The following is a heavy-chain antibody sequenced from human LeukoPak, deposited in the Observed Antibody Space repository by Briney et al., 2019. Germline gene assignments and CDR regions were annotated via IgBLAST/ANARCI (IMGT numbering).Heavy chain of an antibody. D-gene: IGHD3-22*01. Sequence: SETLSLTCAVYGGSFSGYYWSWIRQPPGKGLEWIGEINHSGSTNYNPSLKSRVTISVDTSKNQFSLKLSSVTAADTAVYYCAKGRAYDSSGYPFDYWGQGTLVTVSS. J-gene: IGHJ4*02. CDR1: GGSFSGYY. V-gene: IGHV4-34*01. CDR2: INHSGST. CDR3: AKGRAYDSSGYPFDY.